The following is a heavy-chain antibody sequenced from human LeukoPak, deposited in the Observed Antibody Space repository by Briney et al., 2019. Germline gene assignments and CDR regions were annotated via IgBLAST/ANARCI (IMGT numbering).Heavy chain of an antibody. CDR1: GGSISSYY. CDR3: ARGAELGYCSSTSCAGLDY. Sequence: SETLSLTCTVSGGSISSYYWSWIRQPPGKGLEWIGYIYYSGSTYYNPSLKSRVTISVDTSKNQFSLKLSSVTAADTAVYYCARGAELGYCSSTSCAGLDYWGQGTLVTVSS. V-gene: IGHV4-59*08. D-gene: IGHD2-2*01. CDR2: IYYSGST. J-gene: IGHJ4*02.